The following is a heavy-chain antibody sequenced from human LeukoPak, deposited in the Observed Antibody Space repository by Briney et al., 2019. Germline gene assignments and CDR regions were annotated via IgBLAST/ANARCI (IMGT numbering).Heavy chain of an antibody. J-gene: IGHJ4*02. Sequence: ASVKVSCKASGYTFTSYGIRWVRQAPGQGLEWMGVISAYNGNTNYAQKLQGRVTMTTDTSTSTAYMELSSLRSDDTAVYYCARDRCSSTSCYIDYWGQGTLVTVSS. D-gene: IGHD2-2*01. CDR2: ISAYNGNT. CDR3: ARDRCSSTSCYIDY. CDR1: GYTFTSYG. V-gene: IGHV1-18*04.